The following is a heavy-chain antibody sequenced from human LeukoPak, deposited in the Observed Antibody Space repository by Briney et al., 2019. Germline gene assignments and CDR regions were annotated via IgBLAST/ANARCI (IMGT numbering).Heavy chain of an antibody. D-gene: IGHD3-10*01. Sequence: PSETLSLTCAVYGGSFSGYYWSWIRQPPGKGLEWIGEINHSGSTNYNPSLKSRVTISVDTSKNQFSLTLSSVTAADTAVYYCARLGINPRADGSRILLWFGELRFDPWGQGTLVTVSS. V-gene: IGHV4-34*01. J-gene: IGHJ5*02. CDR1: GGSFSGYY. CDR3: ARLGINPRADGSRILLWFGELRFDP. CDR2: INHSGST.